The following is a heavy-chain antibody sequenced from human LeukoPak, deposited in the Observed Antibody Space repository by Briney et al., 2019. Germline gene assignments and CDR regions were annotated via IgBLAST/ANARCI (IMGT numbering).Heavy chain of an antibody. D-gene: IGHD5-18*01. Sequence: ASVKVSCKASGYTFTGYYMHWVRQAPGQGLEWMGWINPNSGATNYAQKFQGRVTMTRDTSISTAYMELSRLRSDDTAVYYCARDQSVDTAMPDTNDYWGQGTLVTVSS. CDR1: GYTFTGYY. V-gene: IGHV1-2*02. CDR3: ARDQSVDTAMPDTNDY. CDR2: INPNSGAT. J-gene: IGHJ4*02.